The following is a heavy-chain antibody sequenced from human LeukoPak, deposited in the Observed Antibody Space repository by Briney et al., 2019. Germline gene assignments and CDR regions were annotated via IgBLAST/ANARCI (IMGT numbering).Heavy chain of an antibody. J-gene: IGHJ6*02. CDR2: ISYDGSIK. V-gene: IGHV3-30-3*01. Sequence: PGGSLRLSCAASGFTFSSYAMHWVRQAPGKGLEWVAVISYDGSIKYYADSVKGRFTISRDNSKNTMYLQMDSLRAEDTAVYYCARDNGNYYGMDVWGQGTTVTVSS. D-gene: IGHD2-8*01. CDR3: ARDNGNYYGMDV. CDR1: GFTFSSYA.